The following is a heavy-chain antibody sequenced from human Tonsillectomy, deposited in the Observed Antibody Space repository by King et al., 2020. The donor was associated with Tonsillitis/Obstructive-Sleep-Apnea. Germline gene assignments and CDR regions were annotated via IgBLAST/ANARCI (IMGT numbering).Heavy chain of an antibody. J-gene: IGHJ4*02. CDR2: ISFDGRNE. V-gene: IGHV3-30*01. CDR1: GFTSSSYA. D-gene: IGHD6-19*01. CDR3: ARDRSGWPPEYFDY. Sequence: VQLVESGGGVVQPGRSLRLSCAASGFTSSSYAMHWVRQAPGKGLEWVALISFDGRNEYYADSVKGRFTISRDNSKNTLSLQMNILGAEDTAVYYCARDRSGWPPEYFDYWGQGTRVTVSS.